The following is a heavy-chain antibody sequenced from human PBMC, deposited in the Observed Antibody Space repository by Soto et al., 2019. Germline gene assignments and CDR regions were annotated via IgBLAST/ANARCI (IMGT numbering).Heavy chain of an antibody. CDR2: IWYDGRNK. Sequence: QVQLVESGGGVVQPGRSLRLSCAASGFTFSSYGMHWVRQAPGKGLEWVAVIWYDGRNKNYADSVKGRFTISRDNSKDTVYLQMNSLIAEDTAVYYCARDGSYFYGSGAPYWGQGTLVTVSS. V-gene: IGHV3-33*01. CDR1: GFTFSSYG. D-gene: IGHD3-10*01. CDR3: ARDGSYFYGSGAPY. J-gene: IGHJ4*02.